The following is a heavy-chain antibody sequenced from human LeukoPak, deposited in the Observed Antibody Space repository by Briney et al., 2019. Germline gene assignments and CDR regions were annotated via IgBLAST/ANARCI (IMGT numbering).Heavy chain of an antibody. CDR2: IYTGGNIYYNT. CDR1: GYSISSGYY. Sequence: PSETLSLTCAVSGYSISSGYYWGWIRQPPGKGLEWIGRIYTGGNIYYNTYYNPSLKSRVTMSVDTSKNQFSLKLTSVTAADTAVYYCARDFGFGESSYYFDYWGQGTLVTVSS. CDR3: ARDFGFGESSYYFDY. J-gene: IGHJ4*02. D-gene: IGHD3-10*01. V-gene: IGHV4-38-2*02.